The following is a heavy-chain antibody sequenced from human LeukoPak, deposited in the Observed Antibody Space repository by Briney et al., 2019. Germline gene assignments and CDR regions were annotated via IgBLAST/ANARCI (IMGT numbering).Heavy chain of an antibody. CDR3: ARDPHNVAANWFDP. D-gene: IGHD6-13*01. V-gene: IGHV3-21*01. CDR1: GFTFKDYA. Sequence: GGSLRLSCAASGFTFKDYALNWVRQTPGKGLEWVSSISDDGAYIYYADSVKGRFTISRDNANSSLYLQMDSLSPEDTAVYYCARDPHNVAANWFDPWGQGALVTVSS. CDR2: ISDDGAYI. J-gene: IGHJ5*02.